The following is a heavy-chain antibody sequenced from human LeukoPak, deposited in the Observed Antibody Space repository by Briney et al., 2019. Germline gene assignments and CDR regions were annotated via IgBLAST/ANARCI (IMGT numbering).Heavy chain of an antibody. CDR2: IYYSGST. J-gene: IGHJ4*02. Sequence: PSETLSLTCTVSGGSISSGDYYWSWIRQPPEKGLEWIGHIYYSGSTSYNPSLKSRVTMAVDTSKNRFSLKLSSVTAADAAVYYCARGYNRSSFDSWGQGTPVTVSS. V-gene: IGHV4-61*08. CDR1: GGSISSGDYY. D-gene: IGHD5-24*01. CDR3: ARGYNRSSFDS.